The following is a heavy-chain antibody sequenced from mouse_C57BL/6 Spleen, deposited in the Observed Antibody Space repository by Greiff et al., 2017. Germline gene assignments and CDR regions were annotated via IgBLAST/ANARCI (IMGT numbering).Heavy chain of an antibody. CDR2: ISYDGSN. V-gene: IGHV3-6*01. J-gene: IGHJ2*01. CDR3: AREENYYGSSLDY. D-gene: IGHD1-1*01. Sequence: VQLKQSGPGLVKPSQSLSLTCSVTGYSITSGYYWNWIRQFPGNKLEWMGYISYDGSNNYNPSLKNRISITRDTSKNQFFLKLNSVTTEDTATYYCAREENYYGSSLDYWGQGTTLTVSS. CDR1: GYSITSGYY.